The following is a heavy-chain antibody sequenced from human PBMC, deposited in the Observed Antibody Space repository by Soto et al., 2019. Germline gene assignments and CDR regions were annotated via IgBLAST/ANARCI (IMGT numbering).Heavy chain of an antibody. J-gene: IGHJ6*02. D-gene: IGHD2-8*01. CDR3: ARLPAEGVIAGGAMDV. CDR2: AYYSVMT. V-gene: IGHV4-39*01. Sequence: SATLSLTCPVSGDSLRRGMDYWGGIRPPPGKGLEWIGSAYYSVMTHYGPSLRGRVTISVDTSKNQFSLRLSSVSAADTATYYCARLPAEGVIAGGAMDVGGQGITGT. CDR1: GDSLRRGMDY.